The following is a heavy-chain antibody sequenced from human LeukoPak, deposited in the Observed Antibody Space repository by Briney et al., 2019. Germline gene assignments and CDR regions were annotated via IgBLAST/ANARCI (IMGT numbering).Heavy chain of an antibody. D-gene: IGHD1-14*01. CDR3: TRDRSRAEDD. CDR2: INQGGSDK. CDR1: GLTFDTYW. V-gene: IGHV3-7*01. Sequence: GGSLRLSCTASGLTFDTYWMHWVRQAPGKGLEWVANINQGGSDKYYVDSVKGRFTISRDNANNLLYLQMNSLRGEDTAVYYCTRDRSRAEDDWGQGTLVTVSS. J-gene: IGHJ4*02.